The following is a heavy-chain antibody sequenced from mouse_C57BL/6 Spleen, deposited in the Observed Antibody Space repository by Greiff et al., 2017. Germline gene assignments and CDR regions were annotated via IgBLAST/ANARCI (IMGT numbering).Heavy chain of an antibody. Sequence: EVKLVESGGGLVKPGGSLKLSCAASGFTFSDYGMHWVRQAPEKGLEWVAYISSGSSAIYYADTVKGRFTISSDNAKNTRFLQMTSLRSEDPAMYYWAKAGWGKDDAMDYWGQGTSVTVSS. CDR3: AKAGWGKDDAMDY. V-gene: IGHV5-17*01. CDR1: GFTFSDYG. CDR2: ISSGSSAI. D-gene: IGHD2-1*01. J-gene: IGHJ4*01.